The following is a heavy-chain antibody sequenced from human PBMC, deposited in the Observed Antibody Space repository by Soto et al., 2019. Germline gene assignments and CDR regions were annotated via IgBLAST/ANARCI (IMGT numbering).Heavy chain of an antibody. D-gene: IGHD3-10*01. CDR2: IYHSGST. Sequence: CAVSGGSISSGGYSWSWIRQPPGKGLEWIGYIYHSGSTYYNPSLKSRVTISVDRSKNQFSLKLSSVTAADTAVYYCARDLYGSGSYLDYWGQGTLVTVSS. CDR1: GGSISSGGYS. CDR3: ARDLYGSGSYLDY. J-gene: IGHJ4*02. V-gene: IGHV4-30-2*01.